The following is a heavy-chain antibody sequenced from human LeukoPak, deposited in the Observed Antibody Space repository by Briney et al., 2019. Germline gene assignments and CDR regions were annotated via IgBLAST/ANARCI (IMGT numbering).Heavy chain of an antibody. J-gene: IGHJ6*02. CDR2: IYYSGST. V-gene: IGHV4-30-4*01. CDR1: GGSISSGDHY. D-gene: IGHD4-17*01. CDR3: ARDSVIDYGDYGGSAYGMDV. Sequence: SETLSLTCTVSGGSISSGDHYWTWIRQPPGEGLEWIGHIYYSGSTNYKPSLKSRVTISINTSKNHFSLKLSSVTAADTAVYYCARDSVIDYGDYGGSAYGMDVWGQGTTVTVSS.